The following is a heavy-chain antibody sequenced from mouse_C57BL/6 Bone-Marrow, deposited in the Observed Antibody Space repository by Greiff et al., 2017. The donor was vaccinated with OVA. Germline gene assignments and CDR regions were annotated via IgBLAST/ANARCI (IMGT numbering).Heavy chain of an antibody. CDR3: ARGWDGRFAY. D-gene: IGHD4-1*01. Sequence: VQLQQSGPELVKPGASVKISCKASGYTFTDYYMNWVKQSHGKSLEWIGDINPNNGGTSYNQKFKGKATLTVDKSSSTAYMELRSLTSEDSAVYYCARGWDGRFAYWGQGTLVTVSA. V-gene: IGHV1-26*01. CDR1: GYTFTDYY. CDR2: INPNNGGT. J-gene: IGHJ3*01.